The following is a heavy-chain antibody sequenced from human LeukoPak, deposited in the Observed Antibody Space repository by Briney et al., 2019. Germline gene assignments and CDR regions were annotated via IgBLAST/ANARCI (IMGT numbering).Heavy chain of an antibody. D-gene: IGHD4-23*01. J-gene: IGHJ3*02. CDR2: ISSSSSYI. CDR3: ARARTVVTADAFDI. CDR1: GFTFSSYS. Sequence: GGSLRLSCAASGFTFSSYSMNWVRQAPGKGLEWVSSISSSSSYIYYADSVKGRFTISRDNAKNSLYLQMNSLRAEDTAVYYCARARTVVTADAFDIWGQGTMVTVSS. V-gene: IGHV3-21*01.